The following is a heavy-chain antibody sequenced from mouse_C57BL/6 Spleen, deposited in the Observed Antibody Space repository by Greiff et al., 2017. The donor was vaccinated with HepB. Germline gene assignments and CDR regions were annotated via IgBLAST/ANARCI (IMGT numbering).Heavy chain of an antibody. D-gene: IGHD3-1*01. CDR2: ISYDGSN. Sequence: DVKLQESGPGLVKPSQSLSLTCSVTGYSITSGYYWNWIRQFPGNKLEWMGYISYDGSNNYNPSLKNRISITRDTSTNQFFLKLNSVTTEDTATYYWAIDLGGYFWYFDVRGTGTTVTVPS. CDR1: GYSITSGYY. V-gene: IGHV3-6*01. CDR3: AIDLGGYFWYFDV. J-gene: IGHJ1*03.